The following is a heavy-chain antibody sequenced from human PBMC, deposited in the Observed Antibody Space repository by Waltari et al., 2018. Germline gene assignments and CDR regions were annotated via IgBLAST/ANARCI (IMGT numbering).Heavy chain of an antibody. Sequence: QVQLVESGGGVVQPGRSLRLSCAASGFTFSSAGMHWVRQAPGKGLEWVAVIWYDGSNKYFADSVKGRFTISRDNSKNTLYLQMNSLRAEDTAMYYCAKPLAGYFDYWGQGTLVTVSS. CDR2: IWYDGSNK. V-gene: IGHV3-30*18. D-gene: IGHD6-19*01. CDR3: AKPLAGYFDY. CDR1: GFTFSSAG. J-gene: IGHJ4*02.